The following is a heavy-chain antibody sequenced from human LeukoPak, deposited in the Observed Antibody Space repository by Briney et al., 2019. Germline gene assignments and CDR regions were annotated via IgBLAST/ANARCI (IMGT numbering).Heavy chain of an antibody. Sequence: ASVKVSCKAPGGTFSSYAISWVRRAPGQGLEWMGGIIPIFGTANYAQKFQGRVTITADESTNTAYMELSSLRPEDTAVYYCASWGYCSSTSCYTGDYWGQGTLVTVSS. CDR2: IIPIFGTA. CDR3: ASWGYCSSTSCYTGDY. J-gene: IGHJ4*02. V-gene: IGHV1-69*13. D-gene: IGHD2-2*02. CDR1: GGTFSSYA.